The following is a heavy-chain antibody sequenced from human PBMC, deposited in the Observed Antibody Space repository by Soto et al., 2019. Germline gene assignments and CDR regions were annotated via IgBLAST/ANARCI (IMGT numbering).Heavy chain of an antibody. Sequence: QVQLVESGGGVVQPGRSLRLSCAASGFTFSSYGMHWVRQAPGKGLEWVAVLWYDGSNKYYADSVKGRFTISRDNSKNTLYLQMNSLRAEDTAVYYCARASSSWYAFDIWGQGTMVTVSS. V-gene: IGHV3-33*01. D-gene: IGHD6-13*01. CDR3: ARASSSWYAFDI. CDR1: GFTFSSYG. CDR2: LWYDGSNK. J-gene: IGHJ3*02.